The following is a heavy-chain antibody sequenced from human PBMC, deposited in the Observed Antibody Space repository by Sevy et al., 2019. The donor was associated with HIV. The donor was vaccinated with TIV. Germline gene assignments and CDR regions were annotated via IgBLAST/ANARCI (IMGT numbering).Heavy chain of an antibody. CDR2: IKSDGSST. D-gene: IGHD1-26*01. CDR1: GFTFSSYW. J-gene: IGHJ5*02. CDR3: ARDRSGSYHVSDNWFDP. V-gene: IGHV3-74*01. Sequence: GGSLRLSCAASGFTFSSYWMHLVRQVPGKGLVWVSRIKSDGSSTSYADSVKGRFTISRDNAKNTLYLQMNSLRAEDTAVYYCARDRSGSYHVSDNWFDPWGQGTLVTVSS.